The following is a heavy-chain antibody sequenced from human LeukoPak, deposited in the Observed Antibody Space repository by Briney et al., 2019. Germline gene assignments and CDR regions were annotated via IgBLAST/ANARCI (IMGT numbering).Heavy chain of an antibody. J-gene: IGHJ4*02. CDR2: LYAGGST. V-gene: IGHV3-53*01. CDR1: GFTFSSYA. Sequence: GGSLRLSCAASGFTFSSYAMSWVRQAPGKGLEWVSVLYAGGSTYYADSVKGRFTISRDNSKNTLYLQMNSLRADDTAVYYCARGKDASGNLLDYWGQGTLVTVSS. CDR3: ARGKDASGNLLDY. D-gene: IGHD3-10*01.